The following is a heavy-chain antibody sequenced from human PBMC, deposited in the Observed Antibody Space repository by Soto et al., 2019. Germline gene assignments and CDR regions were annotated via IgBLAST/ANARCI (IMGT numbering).Heavy chain of an antibody. V-gene: IGHV2-5*01. D-gene: IGHD1-26*01. Sequence: SGPTLVNPTETLTLACTLSGFSINTGGVGVGWIRQPPGKAPEWLALLYWNDDEWYSPSLRYRLSVTKDTSKNQVVLTMTHMDPTDTAVYYRAKRAAQRSSLCFDRWGQGGLVTVSS. J-gene: IGHJ4*02. CDR3: AKRAAQRSSLCFDR. CDR2: LYWNDDE. CDR1: GFSINTGGVG.